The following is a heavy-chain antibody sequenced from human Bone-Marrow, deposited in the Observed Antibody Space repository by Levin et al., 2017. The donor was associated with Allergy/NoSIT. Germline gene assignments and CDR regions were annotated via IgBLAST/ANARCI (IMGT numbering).Heavy chain of an antibody. V-gene: IGHV3-30*04. CDR2: ISHDGSQR. J-gene: IGHJ4*02. Sequence: LSLTCAASGFTFSSHYIYWVRQAPGKGLEWVATISHDGSQRFYADSVKGRFTIYRDNSKNILYLQINGLRTEDTAVYFCVRDSGWYLSGFDYWSQGALVTVSS. CDR1: GFTFSSHY. D-gene: IGHD6-13*01. CDR3: VRDSGWYLSGFDY.